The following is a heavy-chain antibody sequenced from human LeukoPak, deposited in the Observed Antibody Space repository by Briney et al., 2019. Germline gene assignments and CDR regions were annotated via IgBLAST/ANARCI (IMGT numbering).Heavy chain of an antibody. J-gene: IGHJ5*02. CDR2: IYYSGST. CDR3: AREAAGQWFDP. CDR1: GGSISNYY. D-gene: IGHD6-25*01. V-gene: IGHV4-59*12. Sequence: SETLSLTCTVSGGSISNYYLSWIRQPPGKGLEWIGYIYYSGSTNYNPSLKSRVTISVDTSKNQFSLNLSSVTAADTAVYYCAREAAGQWFDPWGQGTLVTVSS.